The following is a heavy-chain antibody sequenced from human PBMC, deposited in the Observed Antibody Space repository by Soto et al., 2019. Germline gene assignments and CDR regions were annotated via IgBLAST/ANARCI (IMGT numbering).Heavy chain of an antibody. CDR3: ARRYNYYDSSGYYSTLLYYFDY. CDR2: INAGNGNT. Sequence: GASVNVSCKASGYTFTSYAMHWVRQAPGQRLEWMGWINAGNGNTKYSQKFQGRVTITRDTAASTAYMELSSLRSEDTAVYYCARRYNYYDSSGYYSTLLYYFDYWGQGTLVTVSS. J-gene: IGHJ4*02. CDR1: GYTFTSYA. V-gene: IGHV1-3*01. D-gene: IGHD3-22*01.